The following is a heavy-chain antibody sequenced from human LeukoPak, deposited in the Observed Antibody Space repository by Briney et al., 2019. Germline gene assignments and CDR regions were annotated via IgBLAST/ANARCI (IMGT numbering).Heavy chain of an antibody. CDR1: GFTFSSYR. CDR2: IKEDGSDK. D-gene: IGHD7-27*01. V-gene: IGHV3-7*04. J-gene: IGHJ4*02. Sequence: GGSLILSCAASGFTFSSYRMNWVRQAPGEGVEGVAHIKEDGSDKYHVDSMKDRLTISRDNAKNSLYLQMNSLRAEDTAIYYCARKLNWEADYWGQGTLVTVSS. CDR3: ARKLNWEADY.